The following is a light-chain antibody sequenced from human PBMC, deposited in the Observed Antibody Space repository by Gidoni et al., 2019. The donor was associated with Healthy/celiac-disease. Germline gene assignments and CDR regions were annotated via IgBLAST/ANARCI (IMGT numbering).Light chain of an antibody. Sequence: EIVLTQSPGTLCLSPGERATLSCRASQSVSSSYLAWYQQKPGQAPRLLIYGASSRATGIPDRFSGSGSGTDFTLTISRLEPEDFAVYYCQQYGSPWTFGQGTKVEIK. V-gene: IGKV3-20*01. CDR3: QQYGSPWT. J-gene: IGKJ1*01. CDR2: GAS. CDR1: QSVSSSY.